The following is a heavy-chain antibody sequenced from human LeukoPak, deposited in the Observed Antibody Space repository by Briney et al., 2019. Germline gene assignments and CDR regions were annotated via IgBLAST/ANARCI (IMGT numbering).Heavy chain of an antibody. Sequence: GGSLRLSCAASGFTFSSYSMNGVRQAPGKGREWVSSISSSSSYIYYADSVKGRFTISRDNAKNSLYLQMNSLRAEDTAVYYCARGTTVTTSWFDPWGQGTLVTVSS. J-gene: IGHJ5*02. CDR3: ARGTTVTTSWFDP. CDR1: GFTFSSYS. CDR2: ISSSSSYI. D-gene: IGHD4-17*01. V-gene: IGHV3-21*01.